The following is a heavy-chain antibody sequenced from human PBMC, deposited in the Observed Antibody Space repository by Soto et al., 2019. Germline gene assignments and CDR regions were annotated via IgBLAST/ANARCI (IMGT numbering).Heavy chain of an antibody. Sequence: QVQLQESGPGLVKPSETLSLTCTVSGASVRSGSYYWSWVRQPPGRGLEWIGYIYDTGTTNYNPSLKSRVTMSVDTSKNQFSLKLNSLTAADTAVYYCARVEDYGDYFDYWCQGTLVTVSS. CDR3: ARVEDYGDYFDY. CDR1: GASVRSGSYY. D-gene: IGHD4-17*01. CDR2: IYDTGTT. J-gene: IGHJ4*02. V-gene: IGHV4-61*01.